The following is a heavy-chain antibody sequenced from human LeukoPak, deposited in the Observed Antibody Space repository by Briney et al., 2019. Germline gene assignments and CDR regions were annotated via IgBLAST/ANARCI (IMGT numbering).Heavy chain of an antibody. J-gene: IGHJ4*02. Sequence: SDTLSLTCTVSDGSLSSSSDSWGWIRQPPGKGLEWIGSIDYSGTTYHNPSLKSRVTMAVDASKNQFSLRLSSVSAADTAVYYCARDSPEGTYAFDNWGQEILVTVSS. CDR3: ARDSPEGTYAFDN. V-gene: IGHV4-39*07. CDR2: IDYSGTT. CDR1: DGSLSSSSDS. D-gene: IGHD3-16*01.